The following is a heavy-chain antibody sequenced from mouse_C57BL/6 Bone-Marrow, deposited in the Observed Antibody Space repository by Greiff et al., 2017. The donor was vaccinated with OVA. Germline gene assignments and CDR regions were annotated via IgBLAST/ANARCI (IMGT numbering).Heavy chain of an antibody. CDR3: ATDY. V-gene: IGHV1-61*01. J-gene: IGHJ2*01. CDR1: GYTFTSYW. CDR2: IYPSDSET. Sequence: QVHVKQPGAELVRPGSSVKLSCKASGYTFTSYWMDWVKQRPGQGLDWIGNIYPSDSETHYNQKFKDKATLTVDKSSSTAYMQLSSLTSEDSAVYYCATDYWGQGTTLTVSS.